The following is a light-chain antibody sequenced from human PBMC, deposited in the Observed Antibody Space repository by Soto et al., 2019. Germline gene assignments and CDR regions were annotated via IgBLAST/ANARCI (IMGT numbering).Light chain of an antibody. V-gene: IGKV3-20*01. CDR2: GAS. CDR3: HQYGISPPVT. J-gene: IGKJ5*01. Sequence: EIVLTQSPGTLSLSPGERATLSCRASQSVSSSYLAWYQQKPGQAPRLLIYGASSRATGIPVRFSGSGSGADFTLTISRLEPEDFAVYSCHQYGISPPVTFGQGTRLEIK. CDR1: QSVSSSY.